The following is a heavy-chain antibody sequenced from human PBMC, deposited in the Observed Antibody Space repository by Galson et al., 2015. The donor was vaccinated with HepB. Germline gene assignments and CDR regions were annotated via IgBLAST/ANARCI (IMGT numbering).Heavy chain of an antibody. CDR1: GSISTNYG. CDR3: AGDTLFYDGSGTFYYYIDV. CDR2: INIGNGDT. J-gene: IGHJ6*03. D-gene: IGHD2/OR15-2a*01. V-gene: IGHV1-3*04. Sequence: SVKVSCKASGSISTNYGLHWVRQAPGQRLEWMGWINIGNGDTRYSQKFQGRLTMARDTSASTAHMQLSSLTSADSAIYYCAGDTLFYDGSGTFYYYIDVWGKGDKVTVS.